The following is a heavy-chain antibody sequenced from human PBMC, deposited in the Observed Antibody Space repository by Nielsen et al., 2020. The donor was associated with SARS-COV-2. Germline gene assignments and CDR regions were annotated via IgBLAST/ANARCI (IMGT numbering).Heavy chain of an antibody. D-gene: IGHD3-22*01. Sequence: GGSLRLSCAASGFTFSSYGMHWVRQAPGKGLEWVAVIWYDGSNKYYAASVKGRFTISRDNAKNSLYLQMNSLRAEDTAVYYCARDLDYYDSSGYDRWGQGTLVTVSS. V-gene: IGHV3-33*01. CDR1: GFTFSSYG. J-gene: IGHJ5*02. CDR2: IWYDGSNK. CDR3: ARDLDYYDSSGYDR.